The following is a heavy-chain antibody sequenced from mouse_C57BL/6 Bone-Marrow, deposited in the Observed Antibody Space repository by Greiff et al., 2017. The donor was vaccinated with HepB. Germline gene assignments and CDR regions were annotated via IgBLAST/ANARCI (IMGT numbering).Heavy chain of an antibody. D-gene: IGHD2-1*01. CDR1: GYTFTSYW. CDR2: IDPSDSET. V-gene: IGHV1-52*01. Sequence: QVQLKQPGAELVRPGSSVKLSCKASGYTFTSYWMHWVKQRPIQGLEWIGNIDPSDSETHYNQKFKDKATLTVDKSSSTAYMQLSSLTSEDSAVYYCARAEYYGRFAYWGQGTRVTVSA. J-gene: IGHJ3*01. CDR3: ARAEYYGRFAY.